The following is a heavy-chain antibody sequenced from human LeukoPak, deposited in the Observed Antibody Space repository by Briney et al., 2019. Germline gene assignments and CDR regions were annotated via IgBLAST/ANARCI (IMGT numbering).Heavy chain of an antibody. J-gene: IGHJ4*02. CDR3: ARVAMSDSSGYCDY. CDR2: IWYDGSNE. CDR1: GFTFSSYA. V-gene: IGHV3-33*01. D-gene: IGHD3-22*01. Sequence: PGGSLRLSRAASGFTFSSYAMHWVRQAPGKGLEWVAVIWYDGSNENYADSVRGRFTVSRDNSKNTLYLHMNSVRAEDTAVYYCARVAMSDSSGYCDYWGQGTLVTVSS.